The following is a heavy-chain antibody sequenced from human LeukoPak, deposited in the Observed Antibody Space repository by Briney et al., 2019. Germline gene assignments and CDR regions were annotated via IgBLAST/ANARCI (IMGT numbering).Heavy chain of an antibody. Sequence: GGSLRLSCVASGFTVSSNYMTWVRQAPGKGLEWVSVVYGVGSTYYADSARGRFTISRDNSKNTLYLQMNSLRDEDTAVYYCATSPLAGSWGQGTLVTVSS. CDR2: VYGVGST. CDR3: ATSPLAGS. D-gene: IGHD3-10*01. CDR1: GFTVSSNY. J-gene: IGHJ4*02. V-gene: IGHV3-53*01.